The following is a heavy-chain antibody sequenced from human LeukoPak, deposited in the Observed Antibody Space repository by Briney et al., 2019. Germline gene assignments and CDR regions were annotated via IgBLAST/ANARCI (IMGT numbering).Heavy chain of an antibody. J-gene: IGHJ3*02. V-gene: IGHV1-2*02. CDR1: GYTFTGCY. CDR2: INPNTGGT. CDR3: ASQTSKRYCSGGSCYFDAFDI. Sequence: ASVKVSCKASGYTFTGCYMQWVRQAPGQGLEWMGWINPNTGGTNYAQKFQGRVTVTTDTSVSTGYMELSRLTSDDTAVYYCASQTSKRYCSGGSCYFDAFDIWGQGTMVTVSS. D-gene: IGHD2-15*01.